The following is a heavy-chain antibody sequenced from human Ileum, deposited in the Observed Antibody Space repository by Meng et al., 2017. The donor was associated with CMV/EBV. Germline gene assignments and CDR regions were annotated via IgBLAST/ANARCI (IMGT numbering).Heavy chain of an antibody. CDR1: GFTFSSYS. CDR3: ARDRSYKQWLVRSYGMDV. Sequence: GESLKISCAASGFTFSSYSMNWVRQAPGKGPEWVSSISSSSSYIYYADSVKGRFTISRDNAKNSLYLQMNSLRAEDTAVYYWARDRSYKQWLVRSYGMDVWGQGTTVTVSS. CDR2: ISSSSSYI. V-gene: IGHV3-21*01. J-gene: IGHJ6*02. D-gene: IGHD6-19*01.